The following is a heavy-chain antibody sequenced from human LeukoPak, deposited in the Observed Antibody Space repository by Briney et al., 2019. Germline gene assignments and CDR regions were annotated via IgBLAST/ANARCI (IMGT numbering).Heavy chain of an antibody. CDR3: ARDTPRTYYSASSGYDPYFDY. CDR1: GFTFSSYW. Sequence: GGPLRLSCAASGFTFSSYWMSWVRQAPGKGQEWVANIKQDGSEKYYVDSVKGRFTISRDNAKNSLYLQMNSLRAEDTAVYYCARDTPRTYYSASSGYDPYFDYWGQGTLVTVSS. V-gene: IGHV3-7*01. D-gene: IGHD3-22*01. CDR2: IKQDGSEK. J-gene: IGHJ4*02.